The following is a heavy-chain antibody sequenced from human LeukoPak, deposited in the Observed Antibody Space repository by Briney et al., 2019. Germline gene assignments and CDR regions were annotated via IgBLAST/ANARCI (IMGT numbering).Heavy chain of an antibody. J-gene: IGHJ4*02. Sequence: GGSLRLSCAASGFTFSSYAMSGVRQAPGKGLEWVSSICGCGGSTYYADAVKGRFTISRDNSKNTLYLQMNSLRAEDTAVYYCAKLDSSSWGYFDYWGQGTLVTVSS. CDR1: GFTFSSYA. CDR3: AKLDSSSWGYFDY. CDR2: ICGCGGST. V-gene: IGHV3-23*01. D-gene: IGHD6-13*01.